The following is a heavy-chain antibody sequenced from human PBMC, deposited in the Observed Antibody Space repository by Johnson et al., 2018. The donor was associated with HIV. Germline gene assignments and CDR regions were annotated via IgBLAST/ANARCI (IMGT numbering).Heavy chain of an antibody. Sequence: QVQLVESGGGLIQPGGSLRLSCAASGFTFSSYAMHWVRQAPGKGLEWVAVIRYDGSNKYYADSVKGRFTISRDNSKNTLYLQMNSLRAEDTAVYYCAKDKDAFDIWGQGTMVTVSS. V-gene: IGHV3-30*02. J-gene: IGHJ3*02. CDR2: IRYDGSNK. CDR1: GFTFSSYA. CDR3: AKDKDAFDI.